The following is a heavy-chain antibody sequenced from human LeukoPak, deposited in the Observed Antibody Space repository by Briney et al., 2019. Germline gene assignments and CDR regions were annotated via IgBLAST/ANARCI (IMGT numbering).Heavy chain of an antibody. CDR2: ISGSGRST. CDR3: AKILADSSSGH. J-gene: IGHJ4*02. V-gene: IGHV3-23*01. CDR1: GFTFSTYA. D-gene: IGHD6-6*01. Sequence: PGGSLRLSCATSGFTFSTYAMTWVRQAPGKGLEWVSSISGSGRSTYYADSVKGRFTVSRDNFRNTLFLQMNSLRVEETAVYYCAKILADSSSGHWGQGTLVTVSS.